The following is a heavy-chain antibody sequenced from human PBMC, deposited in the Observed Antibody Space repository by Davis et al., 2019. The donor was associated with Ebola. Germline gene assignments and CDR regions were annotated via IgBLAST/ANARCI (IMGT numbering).Heavy chain of an antibody. J-gene: IGHJ4*02. V-gene: IGHV3-7*01. CDR3: ATDNWGPAL. CDR2: IRQDGDKK. D-gene: IGHD7-27*01. CDR1: GFTFSNVW. Sequence: GESLKISCAASGFTFSNVWMIWVRQAPGKGLEWVANIRQDGDKKNYVDSVKDRFTISRDNAKKSLYLEMNSLRAEDTAVYYCATDNWGPALWGQGTLLTVSS.